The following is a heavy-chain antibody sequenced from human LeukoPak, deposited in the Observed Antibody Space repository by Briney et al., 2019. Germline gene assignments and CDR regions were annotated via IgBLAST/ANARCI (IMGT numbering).Heavy chain of an antibody. CDR2: ISSSSSYI. D-gene: IGHD2-2*01. CDR1: GFSFSTYS. CDR3: ARGGVQYCSSTSCYEFMFDY. Sequence: GGSLRLSCGASGFSFSTYSMHWVRQAPGKGLEWVSSISSSSSYIYYADSVKGRFTISRDNAKNSLYLQMNSRRAEDTAVYYCARGGVQYCSSTSCYEFMFDYWGQGTLVTVSS. V-gene: IGHV3-21*01. J-gene: IGHJ4*02.